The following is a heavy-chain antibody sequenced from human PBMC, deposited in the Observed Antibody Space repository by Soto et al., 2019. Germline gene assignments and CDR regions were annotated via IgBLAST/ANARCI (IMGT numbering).Heavy chain of an antibody. CDR1: GFTFSSYA. D-gene: IGHD2-15*01. V-gene: IGHV3-30-3*01. CDR3: ARDGGGYIGYFDY. J-gene: IGHJ4*02. Sequence: QVQLVESGGGVVQPGRSLRLSCAASGFTFSSYAMHWVRQAPGKGLEWVAVISYDGSNKYYADSVKGGFTISRDNSKNTLYRQMNSLRAEDTAVYYCARDGGGYIGYFDYWGQGTLVTVSS. CDR2: ISYDGSNK.